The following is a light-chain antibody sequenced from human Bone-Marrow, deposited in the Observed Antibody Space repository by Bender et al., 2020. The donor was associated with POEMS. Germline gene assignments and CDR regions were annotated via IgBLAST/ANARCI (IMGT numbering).Light chain of an antibody. CDR3: QSYDSSLSAVV. J-gene: IGLJ2*01. CDR1: SSNIGAGYD. CDR2: STN. V-gene: IGLV1-40*01. Sequence: QSVLTQPPSVSGAAGQRVTISCSGSSSNIGAGYDIHWYQQLPGTAPKLLIYSTNNRPSGVPDRFSGSKSGTSASLAITGLQAEDEADYYCQSYDSSLSAVVFGGGTKLTVL.